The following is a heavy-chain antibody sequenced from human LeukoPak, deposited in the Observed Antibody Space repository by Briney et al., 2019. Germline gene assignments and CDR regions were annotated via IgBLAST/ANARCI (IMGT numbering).Heavy chain of an antibody. D-gene: IGHD2-15*01. CDR2: IYPGDSGT. V-gene: IGHV5-51*01. Sequence: GESLQISCRVSGYSFTTYWIAWVRQMPGKGLEWMGIIYPGDSGTRYSPSFQGQVTVSADKSISTAYLQWSSLKASDTAMYYCARQKGGYCSGGSCYGLIYFDYWGQGTLVTVSS. J-gene: IGHJ4*02. CDR3: ARQKGGYCSGGSCYGLIYFDY. CDR1: GYSFTTYW.